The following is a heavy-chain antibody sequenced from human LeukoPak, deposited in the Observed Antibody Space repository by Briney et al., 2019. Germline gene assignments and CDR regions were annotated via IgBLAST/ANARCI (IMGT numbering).Heavy chain of an antibody. CDR1: GLTFSLYS. CDR3: VTELGIGGFDI. J-gene: IGHJ3*02. CDR2: ISTNGGST. D-gene: IGHD7-27*01. Sequence: GGSLRLSCSASGLTFSLYSMHWVRQAPGKGLEYVSGISTNGGSTYYADSVKGRFTISRDNSKNTLYLQMSTLRAEDTSVYYCVTELGIGGFDIWGQGTMVTVSS. V-gene: IGHV3-64D*06.